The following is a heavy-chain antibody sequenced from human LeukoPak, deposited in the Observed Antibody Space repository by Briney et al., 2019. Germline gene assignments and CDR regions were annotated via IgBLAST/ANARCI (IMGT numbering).Heavy chain of an antibody. D-gene: IGHD2-2*01. CDR1: GFTFDDYG. CDR2: ISSSGSTI. V-gene: IGHV3-48*04. J-gene: IGHJ6*03. Sequence: TGGSLRLSCAASGFTFDDYGMNRVRQAPGKGLEWVSYISSSGSTIYYADSVKGRFTISRDNAKNSLYLQMNSLRAEDTAVYYCARDPSTAYYYYYMDVWGKGTTVTISS. CDR3: ARDPSTAYYYYYMDV.